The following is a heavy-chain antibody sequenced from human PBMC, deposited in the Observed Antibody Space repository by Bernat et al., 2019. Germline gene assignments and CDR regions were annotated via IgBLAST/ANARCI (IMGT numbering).Heavy chain of an antibody. CDR2: ISAYIGNT. J-gene: IGHJ5*02. V-gene: IGHV1-18*01. CDR3: ARDKMGYCSSTSCPNNWFDP. D-gene: IGHD2-2*01. CDR1: GYTFTSYG. Sequence: QVQLVQSGAEVKKPGASVKVSCKASGYTFTSYGISWVRQAPGQGLEWMGWISAYIGNTNYAQKLQGRVTMTTDTSTSTAYMELRSLRSDDTAVYYCARDKMGYCSSTSCPNNWFDPWGQGTLVTVSS.